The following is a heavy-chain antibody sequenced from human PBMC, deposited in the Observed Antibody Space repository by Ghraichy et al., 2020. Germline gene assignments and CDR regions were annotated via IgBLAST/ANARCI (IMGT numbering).Heavy chain of an antibody. CDR2: VSDSGDTT. CDR1: GFTFSSYA. CDR3: AKYRGPWGSLPGNAFDI. V-gene: IGHV3-23*01. D-gene: IGHD7-27*01. J-gene: IGHJ3*02. Sequence: GGSLRLSCAASGFTFSSYAMGWVRQAPGKGLEWVSSVSDSGDTTYNADSVKGRFTTSRDNSKNTLYLQMNSLRAEDTAVYSCAKYRGPWGSLPGNAFDIWGQGTMVTVSS.